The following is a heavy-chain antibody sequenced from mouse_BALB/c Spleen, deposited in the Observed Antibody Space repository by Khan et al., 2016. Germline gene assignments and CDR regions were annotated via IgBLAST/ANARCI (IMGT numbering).Heavy chain of an antibody. D-gene: IGHD1-1*01. J-gene: IGHJ1*01. CDR2: INTYSGES. V-gene: IGHV9-3-1*01. CDR1: GYTFTNYG. Sequence: QIQLVQSGPELKRPGKTVKISCKASGYTFTNYGINWVKQAPGKGFKWMGWINTYSGESTYADDFKGRFAFSLETSANTAYLQINNLKNEDTATYFCARYRYYYGSSRYLDVWGAGTTVTGSS. CDR3: ARYRYYYGSSRYLDV.